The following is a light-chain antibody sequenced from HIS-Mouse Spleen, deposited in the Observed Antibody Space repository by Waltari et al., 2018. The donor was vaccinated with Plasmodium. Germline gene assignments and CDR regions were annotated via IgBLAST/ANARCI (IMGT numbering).Light chain of an antibody. V-gene: IGLV2-14*03. CDR2: DVS. Sequence: QSALTQPASVSGSPGQSIPLSCTGTSSAVGGYNYVSWYQQHPGKAPKLMIYDVSNRPSGVSNRFSGSKSGNTASLTISGLQAEDEADYYCSSYTSSSTLVFGGGTKLTVL. CDR1: SSAVGGYNY. CDR3: SSYTSSSTLV. J-gene: IGLJ2*01.